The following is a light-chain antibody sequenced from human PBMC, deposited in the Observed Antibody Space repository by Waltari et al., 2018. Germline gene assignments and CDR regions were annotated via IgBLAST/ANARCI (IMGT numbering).Light chain of an antibody. CDR3: QQSYNTPYT. J-gene: IGKJ2*01. CDR1: QRISGY. Sequence: DIQMTQSPSSLSASVGDRVTITCRASQRISGYLNWYQQKPGKSPKLLMYAASSLQSWVPSRFSGSGSGTDFTLTISSLQPEDFATYYCQQSYNTPYTLGQGTKLEIK. V-gene: IGKV1-39*01. CDR2: AAS.